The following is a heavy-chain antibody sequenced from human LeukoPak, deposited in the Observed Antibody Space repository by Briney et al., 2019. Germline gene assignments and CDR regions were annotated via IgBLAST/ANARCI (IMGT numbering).Heavy chain of an antibody. J-gene: IGHJ4*02. D-gene: IGHD4/OR15-4a*01. CDR2: IYSDNT. CDR1: GFTVSSNS. Sequence: GGSLRLSCTVSGFTVSSNSMSWVRQAPGKGLEWVSFIYSDNTHYSDSVKGRFTISRDNSKNTLYLQMNSLRAEDTAVYYCARRAGAYSHPYDYWGQETLVTV. V-gene: IGHV3-53*01. CDR3: ARRAGAYSHPYDY.